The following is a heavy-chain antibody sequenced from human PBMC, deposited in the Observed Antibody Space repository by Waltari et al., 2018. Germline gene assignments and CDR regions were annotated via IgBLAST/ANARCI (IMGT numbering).Heavy chain of an antibody. CDR3: ARDAIKGHTEVGY. J-gene: IGHJ4*02. CDR2: IYYSGST. CDR1: VGSISSGDYY. Sequence: QVQLQESGPGLVKPSQTLSLTCTVSVGSISSGDYYWSWIRQPPGKGLEWIGYIYYSGSTYYNPSLKSRVTISVDTSKNQFSLKLSSVTAADTAVYYCARDAIKGHTEVGYWGQGTLVTVSS. D-gene: IGHD2-15*01. V-gene: IGHV4-30-4*08.